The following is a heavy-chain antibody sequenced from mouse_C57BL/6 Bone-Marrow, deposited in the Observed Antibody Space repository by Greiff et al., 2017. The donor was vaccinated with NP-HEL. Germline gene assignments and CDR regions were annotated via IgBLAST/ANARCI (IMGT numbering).Heavy chain of an antibody. Sequence: VQLQQPGTELVKPGASVKLSCKASGYTFTSYWMHWVKQRPGQGLEWIGNINPSNGGTNYNEKFKSKATLTVDKSSSTAYMQLSSLTSEDSAVYYCARSNYDYDEKYFDVWGTGTTVTVSS. CDR2: INPSNGGT. CDR3: ARSNYDYDEKYFDV. V-gene: IGHV1-53*01. CDR1: GYTFTSYW. J-gene: IGHJ1*03. D-gene: IGHD2-4*01.